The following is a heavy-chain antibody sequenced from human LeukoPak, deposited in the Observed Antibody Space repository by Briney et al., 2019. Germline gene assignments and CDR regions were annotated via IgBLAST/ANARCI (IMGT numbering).Heavy chain of an antibody. V-gene: IGHV3-21*01. CDR2: ISSSSSYI. Sequence: GGSLRLSCAASGFTFSSYSMNWVRQAPGKGLEWVSSISSSSSYIYYADSVKGRFTISRDNAKNSLYLQMNSLRAEDTAVYYCARAPITIFGMGFDYWGQGTLVTVSS. CDR1: GFTFSSYS. CDR3: ARAPITIFGMGFDY. J-gene: IGHJ4*02. D-gene: IGHD3-3*01.